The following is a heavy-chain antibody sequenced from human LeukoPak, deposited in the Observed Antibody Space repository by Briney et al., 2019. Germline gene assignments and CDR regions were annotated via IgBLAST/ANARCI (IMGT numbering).Heavy chain of an antibody. CDR3: ARDASEGIAAAGELRFDP. CDR1: GYTFTGYY. CDR2: INPNSGGT. V-gene: IGHV1-2*04. J-gene: IGHJ5*02. Sequence: VASVKVSCKASGYTFTGYYMHWVRQAPGQGLEWMGWINPNSGGTNYAQKFQGWVTMTRDTSISTAYMELSRLRSDDTAVYYCARDASEGIAAAGELRFDPWGQGTLVTVSS. D-gene: IGHD6-13*01.